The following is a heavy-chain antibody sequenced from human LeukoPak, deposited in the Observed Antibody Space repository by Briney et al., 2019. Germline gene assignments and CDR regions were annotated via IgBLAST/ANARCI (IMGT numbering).Heavy chain of an antibody. CDR2: MNPNSGNT. D-gene: IGHD3-22*01. Sequence: RASVKVSCKASGYTFTSYDINWVRQATGQGLEWMGWMNPNSGNTGYAQKFQGRVTMTRNTSISTAYMELSSLRSEDTAVYYCARTTSRITMIVVVTRYYFDYWGQGTLVTVSS. V-gene: IGHV1-8*01. CDR3: ARTTSRITMIVVVTRYYFDY. J-gene: IGHJ4*02. CDR1: GYTFTSYD.